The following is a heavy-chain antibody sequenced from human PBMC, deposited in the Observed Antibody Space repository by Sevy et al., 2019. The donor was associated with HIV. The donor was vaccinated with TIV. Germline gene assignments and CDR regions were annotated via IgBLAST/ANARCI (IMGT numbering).Heavy chain of an antibody. V-gene: IGHV4-39*01. CDR1: GGSLSSNYYY. CDR3: AGLGTRFLAWFRPTAITDAFDI. CDR2: IYYTGST. J-gene: IGHJ3*02. Sequence: SETLSLTCTVSGGSLSSNYYYWGWNRQPPGKGLDWIGSIYYTGSTNYNPSLKSRVTISVDSSKNQFSLKLTSVIAADTAVYYCAGLGTRFLAWFRPTAITDAFDIWGQGTMVTVSS. D-gene: IGHD3-3*01.